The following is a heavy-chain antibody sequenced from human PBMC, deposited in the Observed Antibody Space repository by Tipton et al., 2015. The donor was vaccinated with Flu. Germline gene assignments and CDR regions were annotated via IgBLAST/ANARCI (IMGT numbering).Heavy chain of an antibody. CDR2: ISVYSGDT. CDR1: GYTFTNHG. Sequence: QVQLVQSGAEVKKPGASVKVSCRASGYTFTNHGISWVRQAPGQGLEWMGWISVYSGDTNYAQKLQGRVTMTTDTSTSTAYMELRSLRSDDTAVYYCARRLNYDFWSDYSMKYDMDVRGQGTTVTVYS. J-gene: IGHJ6*02. CDR3: ARRLNYDFWSDYSMKYDMDV. V-gene: IGHV1-18*01. D-gene: IGHD3-3*01.